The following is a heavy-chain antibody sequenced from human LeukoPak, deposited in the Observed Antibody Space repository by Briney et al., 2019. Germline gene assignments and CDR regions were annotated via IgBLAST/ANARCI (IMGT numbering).Heavy chain of an antibody. CDR2: ISNNGGTT. Sequence: GGSLRLSCAASGFTFSSYAMHWVRQAPGKGLEYVSAISNNGGTTYYANSVKGRFTISRDNSKNTLYLQMRSLRAEDMAVYYCAKGYSSSWYWYFDLWGRGTLVTVS. CDR3: AKGYSSSWYWYFDL. D-gene: IGHD6-13*01. CDR1: GFTFSSYA. V-gene: IGHV3-64*01. J-gene: IGHJ2*01.